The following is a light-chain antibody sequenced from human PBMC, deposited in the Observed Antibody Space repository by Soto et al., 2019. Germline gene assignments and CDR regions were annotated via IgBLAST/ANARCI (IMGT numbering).Light chain of an antibody. Sequence: QSVRTQPASVSGSPGQSITISCPGTSSDVGGYNYVSWYQQHPGKAPKLMIYDVSNRPSGVSNRFSGSKSGNTASLTISGLQADDEADYYCSSYTNSSTLYVVGTRTKVTVL. V-gene: IGLV2-14*01. CDR1: SSDVGGYNY. CDR2: DVS. J-gene: IGLJ1*01. CDR3: SSYTNSSTLYV.